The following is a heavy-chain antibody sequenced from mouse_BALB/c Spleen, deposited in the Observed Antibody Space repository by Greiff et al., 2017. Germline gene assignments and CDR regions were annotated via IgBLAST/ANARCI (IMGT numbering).Heavy chain of an antibody. J-gene: IGHJ4*01. CDR1: GYTFTSYW. CDR2: IYPGSGST. CDR3: TRWRDYYAMDY. V-gene: IGHV1S22*01. Sequence: LQQPGSELVRPGASVKLSCKASGYTFTSYWMHWVKQRPGQGLEWIGNIYPGSGSTNYDEKFKSKATLTVDTSSSTAYMQLSSLTSEDSAVYYCTRWRDYYAMDYWGQGTSVTVSS.